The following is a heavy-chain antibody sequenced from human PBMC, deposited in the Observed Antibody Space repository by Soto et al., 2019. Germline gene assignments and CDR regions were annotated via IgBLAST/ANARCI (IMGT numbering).Heavy chain of an antibody. J-gene: IGHJ4*02. Sequence: QVQLVESGGDLVKPGGSLRLSCAASGFTFSDYYMTWIRQAPGKGLELVSYISGRGTTIYYADSVKGRFTISRDNAGNLVYLQMNSLRAYDTALYYCATDWGLNWGQGTLVTVSS. V-gene: IGHV3-11*01. CDR1: GFTFSDYY. CDR2: ISGRGTTI. CDR3: ATDWGLN. D-gene: IGHD3-16*01.